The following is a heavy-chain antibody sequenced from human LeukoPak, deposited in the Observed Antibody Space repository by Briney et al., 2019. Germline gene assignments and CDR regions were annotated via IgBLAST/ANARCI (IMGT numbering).Heavy chain of an antibody. Sequence: GGCLRLSCAASGLTFSSSGMQWVRQAPGKGLEWVAVIWYDGSNKYYADSVKGRFTISRDNSKNTLYLQMNSLRAEDTAVYYCARDADRGRPSDYWGQGTLVTVSS. CDR1: GLTFSSSG. CDR2: IWYDGSNK. V-gene: IGHV3-33*01. D-gene: IGHD3-22*01. CDR3: ARDADRGRPSDY. J-gene: IGHJ4*02.